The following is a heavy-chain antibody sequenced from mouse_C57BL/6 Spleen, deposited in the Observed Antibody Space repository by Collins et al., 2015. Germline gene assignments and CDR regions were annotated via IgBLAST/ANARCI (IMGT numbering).Heavy chain of an antibody. Sequence: VQLQQSGAGAGETGASVKLSCKASGYTFTECIIHWVKQRSGQGLEWIGWFYPGSGSIKYNEKFKDKATLTADKSSSTVYLELSRLTSEDSAVYLCARHENYNGSTYWYFDVWGAGTTVTVSS. CDR2: FYPGSGSI. CDR1: GYTFTECI. J-gene: IGHJ1*01. V-gene: IGHV1-62-2*01. D-gene: IGHD1-1*01. CDR3: ARHENYNGSTYWYFDV.